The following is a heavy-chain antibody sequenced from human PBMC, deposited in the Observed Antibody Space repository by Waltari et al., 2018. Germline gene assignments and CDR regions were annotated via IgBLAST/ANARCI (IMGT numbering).Heavy chain of an antibody. Sequence: EVQLVESGGGLVKPGGSLRLSCAASGFTFSSYSMTWVRQAPGKGLEWVANIRQDGSEKYYVDSVKGRFTSSRDNAKNSLYLQMNSLKADDTAVYYCARSSSTEFDSWGQGTLVTVSS. V-gene: IGHV3-7*01. CDR1: GFTFSSYS. CDR3: ARSSSTEFDS. J-gene: IGHJ4*02. D-gene: IGHD2-2*01. CDR2: IRQDGSEK.